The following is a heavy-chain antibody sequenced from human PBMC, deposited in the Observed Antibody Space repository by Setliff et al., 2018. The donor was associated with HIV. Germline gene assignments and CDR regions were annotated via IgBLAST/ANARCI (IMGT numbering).Heavy chain of an antibody. V-gene: IGHV4-39*01. Sequence: PSETLSLTCSVSGGSISDNKYYWSWIRQPPGKGLEWTGSIYHTGKTYYNSALKNRNTISVDTSKNQFSLELSSVTAADTAVFYCARLNTTYYYDSSAYYHPVWGQGTLVTVSS. D-gene: IGHD3-22*01. CDR1: GGSISDNKYY. J-gene: IGHJ4*02. CDR3: ARLNTTYYYDSSAYYHPV. CDR2: IYHTGKT.